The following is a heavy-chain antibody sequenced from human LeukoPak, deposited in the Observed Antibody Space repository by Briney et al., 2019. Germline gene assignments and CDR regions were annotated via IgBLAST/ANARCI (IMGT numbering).Heavy chain of an antibody. V-gene: IGHV3-53*04. D-gene: IGHD3-22*01. CDR3: ARGDDSSGYYVY. Sequence: GGYLRLAYAASGLAVSSDYMSWVRQAPVGKQNWVSVIYSGGSTYYADSVKGRFTISKHNSKNTLYLQMNSPRAEDTAVYYCARGDDSSGYYVYWGQGTLVTVSS. CDR2: IYSGGST. CDR1: GLAVSSDY. J-gene: IGHJ4*02.